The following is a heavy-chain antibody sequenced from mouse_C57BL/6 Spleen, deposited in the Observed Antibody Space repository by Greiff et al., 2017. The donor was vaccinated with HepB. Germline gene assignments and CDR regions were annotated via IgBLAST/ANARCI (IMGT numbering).Heavy chain of an antibody. V-gene: IGHV5-17*01. CDR1: GFTFSDYG. Sequence: EVHLVESGGGLVKPGGSLKLSCAASGFTFSDYGMHWVRQAPEKGLEWVAYISSGSSTIYYADTVKGRFTISRDNAKNTLFLQMTSLRSEDTAMYYCARPPIYDYHAMDYWGQGTSVTVSS. D-gene: IGHD1-1*01. CDR3: ARPPIYDYHAMDY. CDR2: ISSGSSTI. J-gene: IGHJ4*01.